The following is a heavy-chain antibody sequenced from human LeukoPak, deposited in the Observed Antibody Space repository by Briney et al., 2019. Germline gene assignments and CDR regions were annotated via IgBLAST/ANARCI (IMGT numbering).Heavy chain of an antibody. J-gene: IGHJ4*02. V-gene: IGHV4-61*02. D-gene: IGHD3-10*01. CDR1: GGSISTGGYY. CDR3: ARDQTYSGSGIYTYFDY. Sequence: SETLSLTCTVSGGSISTGGYYWSWIRQPAGKGLEYLGRIYSTGSTNYNPSLRSRVTISVDTSKNHFSLKLSSVTAADTAVYYCARDQTYSGSGIYTYFDYWGQGILVTVSS. CDR2: IYSTGST.